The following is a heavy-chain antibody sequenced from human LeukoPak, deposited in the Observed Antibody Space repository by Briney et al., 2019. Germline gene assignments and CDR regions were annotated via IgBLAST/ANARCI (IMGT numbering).Heavy chain of an antibody. D-gene: IGHD3-10*01. Sequence: VGSLRLSCAASGFTFSSYWMHWVRQAPGKGLVWVSRINSDGSSTSYADSVKGRFTISRDNAKNTLYLQMNSLRAEDTAVYYCARNASPSGYYYGPDYWGQGTLVTVSS. J-gene: IGHJ4*02. CDR1: GFTFSSYW. CDR3: ARNASPSGYYYGPDY. CDR2: INSDGSST. V-gene: IGHV3-74*01.